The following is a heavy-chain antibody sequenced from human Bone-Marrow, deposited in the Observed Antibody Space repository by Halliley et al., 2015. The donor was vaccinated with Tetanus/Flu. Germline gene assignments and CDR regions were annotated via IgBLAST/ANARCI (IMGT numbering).Heavy chain of an antibody. CDR2: IYPGDSHT. Sequence: QLVQSGAEVREPGESLKISCKGSGCTFASFWIGWVRQMPGKGLEWMGIIYPGDSHTRYSPSFQGQVTISADKSISTAYLQWSSRKAPDTAMYYCARRPGTMMDAFDIWGQGTIVTVSS. CDR1: GCTFASFW. V-gene: IGHV5-51*01. CDR3: ARRPGTMMDAFDI. D-gene: IGHD3-22*01. J-gene: IGHJ3*02.